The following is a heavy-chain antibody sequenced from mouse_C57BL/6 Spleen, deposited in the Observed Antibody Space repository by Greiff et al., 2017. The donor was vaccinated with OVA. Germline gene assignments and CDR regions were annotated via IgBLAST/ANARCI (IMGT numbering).Heavy chain of an antibody. J-gene: IGHJ4*01. V-gene: IGHV1-59*01. CDR1: GYTFTSYW. D-gene: IGHD2-2*01. CDR3: ARTGSSGLDYAMDY. CDR2: IDPSDSYT. Sequence: QVQLQQPGAELVRPGTSVKLSCKASGYTFTSYWMHWVKQRPGQGLEWIGVIDPSDSYTNYNQKFKGKATLTVDTSSSTAYMQLSSLTSEDSAVYYCARTGSSGLDYAMDYWGQGTSVTVSS.